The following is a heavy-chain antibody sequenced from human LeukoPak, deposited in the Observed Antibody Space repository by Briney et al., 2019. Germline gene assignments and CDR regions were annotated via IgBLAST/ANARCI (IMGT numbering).Heavy chain of an antibody. J-gene: IGHJ4*02. CDR3: AREIESRKDC. V-gene: IGHV1-18*01. CDR2: ISGYNANT. D-gene: IGHD2/OR15-2a*01. CDR1: GYTFSSYD. Sequence: ASVKVSCKASGYTFSSYDISWVRQAPGQGLERMGWISGYNANTNYAQKLQGRVTMTRDTSISTAYMELSRLRSDDTAVYYCAREIESRKDCWGQGTLVTVSS.